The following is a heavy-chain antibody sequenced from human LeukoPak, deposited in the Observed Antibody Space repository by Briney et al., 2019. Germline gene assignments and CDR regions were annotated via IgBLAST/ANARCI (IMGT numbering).Heavy chain of an antibody. J-gene: IGHJ4*02. V-gene: IGHV5-10-1*01. D-gene: IGHD4-17*01. CDR3: ARHVPLRSFDS. Sequence: GESLRISCKDSGYSFTSYWINWVRQMPGRGLEWMGRIDPSDSYTNYSPSFQGHVTISADKSISTAYLQWSSLKASDTAMYYCARHVPLRSFDSWGQGTLVTVSS. CDR1: GYSFTSYW. CDR2: IDPSDSYT.